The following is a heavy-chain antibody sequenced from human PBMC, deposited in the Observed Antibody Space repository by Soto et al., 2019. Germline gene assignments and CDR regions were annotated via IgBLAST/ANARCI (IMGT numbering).Heavy chain of an antibody. CDR1: GFTFSSYA. Sequence: GGSLRLSCAASGFTFSSYAMIWVRQAPGKGLEWVSAISGSGGSTYYADSVKGRFTISRDNSKNTLYLQMNSLRAEDTAVYYCAKDPVVPAAIGYYYYGMDVWGQGTTVTVSS. V-gene: IGHV3-23*01. D-gene: IGHD2-2*02. J-gene: IGHJ6*02. CDR3: AKDPVVPAAIGYYYYGMDV. CDR2: ISGSGGST.